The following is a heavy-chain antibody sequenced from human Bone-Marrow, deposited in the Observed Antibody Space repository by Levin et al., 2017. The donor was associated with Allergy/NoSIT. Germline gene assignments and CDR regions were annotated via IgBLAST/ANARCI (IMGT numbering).Heavy chain of an antibody. CDR1: GFTFSSYW. D-gene: IGHD3-22*01. J-gene: IGHJ4*01. V-gene: IGHV3-74*01. CDR3: ARGYYDTSTYTASI. CDR2: INSDESRT. Sequence: GESLKISCAASGFTFSSYWMHWVRQAPGKGLMWVSRINSDESRTNYADSVKGRFTISRDNAKNTLYLQMNSLRAEDTAVYYCARGYYDTSTYTASIWGHGTLVTVSS.